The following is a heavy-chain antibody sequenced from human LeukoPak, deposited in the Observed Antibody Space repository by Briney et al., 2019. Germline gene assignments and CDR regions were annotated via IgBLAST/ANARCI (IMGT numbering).Heavy chain of an antibody. CDR2: ITPRGDYI. CDR1: GFTFSDYT. Sequence: GGSLRLSCAASGFTFSDYTMSWVRQAPGKGLEWVSSITPRGDYIYYADSLKGRFTISRDNAKNSLYLQMNSLRAEDTAVYYCAREWARSAGTDYWGQGTLVTVSS. J-gene: IGHJ4*02. V-gene: IGHV3-21*01. D-gene: IGHD6-13*01. CDR3: AREWARSAGTDY.